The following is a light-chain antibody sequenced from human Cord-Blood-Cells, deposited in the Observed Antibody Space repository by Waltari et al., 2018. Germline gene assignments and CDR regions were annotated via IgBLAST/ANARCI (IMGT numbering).Light chain of an antibody. CDR2: CAS. V-gene: IGKV4-1*01. CDR3: QQNYSTPLT. CDR1: QSVLYSSNYKNY. J-gene: IGKJ4*01. Sequence: DIVMTQSPDSLAVSLGERATINCKSSQSVLYSSNYKNYLAWYQQKPGQLPKRLIYCASTRESGFSDRFCGSGSGTDFTLTISILQAEDVAVYYCQQNYSTPLTFGGGTKVEIK.